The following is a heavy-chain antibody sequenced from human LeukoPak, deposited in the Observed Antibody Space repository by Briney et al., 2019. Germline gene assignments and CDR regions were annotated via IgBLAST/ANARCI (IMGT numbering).Heavy chain of an antibody. J-gene: IGHJ4*02. CDR1: GFSFSNYA. D-gene: IGHD3-9*01. Sequence: GGSLRLSCAASGFSFSNYAMSWVRQAPGKGLEWVAVISYDGSNEYYADSVKGRFTISRDNSKNTLYLQMNSLRAEDTAVYYCARESKYYDILTGYPYYYFDYWGQGTLVTVSS. CDR2: ISYDGSNE. V-gene: IGHV3-30*04. CDR3: ARESKYYDILTGYPYYYFDY.